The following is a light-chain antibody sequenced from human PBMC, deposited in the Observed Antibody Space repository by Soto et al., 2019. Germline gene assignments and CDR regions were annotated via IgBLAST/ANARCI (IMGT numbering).Light chain of an antibody. CDR3: QQYGSSPPYT. V-gene: IGKV3-20*01. CDR2: GAS. J-gene: IGKJ2*01. Sequence: DIVLTQSPGTLSLSPGERATLSCRASHSVSSSYLAWYQQKPGQAPRLLIYGASSRATGITERFSGSGSGTDFTLTISRLEPEDFAVYYCQQYGSSPPYTFGQGTKLEIK. CDR1: HSVSSSY.